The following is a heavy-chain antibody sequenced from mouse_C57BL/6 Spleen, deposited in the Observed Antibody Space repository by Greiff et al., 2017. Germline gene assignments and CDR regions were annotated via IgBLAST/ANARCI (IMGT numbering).Heavy chain of an antibody. CDR1: GYSFTSYY. CDR2: IYPGSGNT. CDR3: ASPNYYGSTYFDY. J-gene: IGHJ2*01. Sequence: QVQLQQSGPELVKPGASVKISCKASGYSFTSYYIHWVKQRPGQGLEWIGWIYPGSGNTKYNEKFKGKATLTADTSSSTAYMQLSSLTSEDSAVYYCASPNYYGSTYFDYWGQGTTLTVSS. D-gene: IGHD1-1*01. V-gene: IGHV1-66*01.